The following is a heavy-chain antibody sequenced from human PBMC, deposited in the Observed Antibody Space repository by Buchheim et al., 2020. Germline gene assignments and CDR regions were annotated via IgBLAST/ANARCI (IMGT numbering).Heavy chain of an antibody. CDR3: ARDYGE. CDR1: GFSFRDQW. V-gene: IGHV3-7*01. D-gene: IGHD4/OR15-4a*01. Sequence: EVQLVESGGGLVQPGESLRLSCVASGFSFRDQWMSWVRQVPGTGLQWVANINKDGTRTDYLDSVKGRCTISRDKDKSSLYLQMNNLRGEDTAAYYCARDYGEWGQGTL. J-gene: IGHJ4*02. CDR2: INKDGTRT.